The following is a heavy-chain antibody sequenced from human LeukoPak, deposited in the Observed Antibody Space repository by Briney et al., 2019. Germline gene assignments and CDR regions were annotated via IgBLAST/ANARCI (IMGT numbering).Heavy chain of an antibody. D-gene: IGHD6-19*01. J-gene: IGHJ4*02. V-gene: IGHV3-9*01. CDR3: AKDNRRHYTSGPNPDSLH. Sequence: GGPLRLSCAGSGFIFNNYAMHWVRHPPGKGLEWVSGISWNSGSIDYADSVKGRFTISRDNAKNSLYLQMNSLRVEDTAFYYCAKDNRRHYTSGPNPDSLHWGQGALVTVSS. CDR2: ISWNSGSI. CDR1: GFIFNNYA.